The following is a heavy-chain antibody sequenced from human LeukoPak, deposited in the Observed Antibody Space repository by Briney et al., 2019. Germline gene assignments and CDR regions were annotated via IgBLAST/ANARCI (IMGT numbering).Heavy chain of an antibody. J-gene: IGHJ3*02. CDR2: ISSSSSYI. V-gene: IGHV3-21*01. CDR1: GFTFSSYS. Sequence: GGSLRLSCAASGFTFSSYSMNWVRQAPGKGLEWVSSISSSSSYIYYADSVKGRFTISRDNAKNSLYLQMNSLRAEDTAVYYCARGLGYYDSSVQRAFDIWGQGTMVTVSS. D-gene: IGHD3-22*01. CDR3: ARGLGYYDSSVQRAFDI.